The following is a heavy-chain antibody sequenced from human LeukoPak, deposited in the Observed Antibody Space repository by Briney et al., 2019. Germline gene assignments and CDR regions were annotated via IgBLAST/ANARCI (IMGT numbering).Heavy chain of an antibody. CDR2: IYTSGST. J-gene: IGHJ4*02. CDR1: GGSISSGSYY. D-gene: IGHD3-3*01. CDR3: ASLVFLEWLVIDY. V-gene: IGHV4-61*02. Sequence: PSETLSLTCTVSGGSISSGSYYWSWIRQPAGTGLEWLGRIYTSGSTNYNPSLKSRVTISVDTSKNQFSLKLSSVTAADTAVYYCASLVFLEWLVIDYWGQGTLVTVSS.